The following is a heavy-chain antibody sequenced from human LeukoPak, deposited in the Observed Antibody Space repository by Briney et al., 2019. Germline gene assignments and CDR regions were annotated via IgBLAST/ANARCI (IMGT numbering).Heavy chain of an antibody. V-gene: IGHV3-7*02. D-gene: IGHD3-16*02. CDR3: AGAQRYDYVWGSYPLR. CDR2: IKQDGSER. Sequence: PGGSLRLSCAASGFTFSSYWMNWVRQAPGKGPEWVAIIKQDGSERYYIGSVKGRFTISRDNAKNTLYLQMNSLRAEDTAVYYCAGAQRYDYVWGSYPLRWGQGTLVTVSS. J-gene: IGHJ4*02. CDR1: GFTFSSYW.